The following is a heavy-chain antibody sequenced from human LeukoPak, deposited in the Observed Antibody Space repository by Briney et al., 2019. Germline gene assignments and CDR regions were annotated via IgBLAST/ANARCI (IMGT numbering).Heavy chain of an antibody. Sequence: KAGGSLRLSCVLSTFTKAWMNWVRQAPGKGLEWVGRVKNRGDGMATDYAAPVKGRFIISRDDSKKTVYLQMDSLKTEDTAVYFCTTEYFGGFEYWGRGTLVTVSS. CDR3: TTEYFGGFEY. D-gene: IGHD3-16*01. CDR1: TFTKAW. J-gene: IGHJ4*02. V-gene: IGHV3-15*07. CDR2: VKNRGDGMAT.